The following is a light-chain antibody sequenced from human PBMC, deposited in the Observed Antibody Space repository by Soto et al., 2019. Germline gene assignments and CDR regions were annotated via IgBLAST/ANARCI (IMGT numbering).Light chain of an antibody. CDR1: SSDIGGYDF. Sequence: QSVLTQPASVSGSRGQSITISCTGTSSDIGGYDFVSWYQQLPGKAPKLLIYHVGQRPSGVPDRFSGSKSGTTASLTISGLQADDEAEYFCSSYTAGRTFVFXGGTKVTVL. V-gene: IGLV2-14*03. CDR2: HVG. J-gene: IGLJ2*01. CDR3: SSYTAGRTFV.